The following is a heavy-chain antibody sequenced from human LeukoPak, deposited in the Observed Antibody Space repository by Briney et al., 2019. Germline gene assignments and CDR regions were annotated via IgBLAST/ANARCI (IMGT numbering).Heavy chain of an antibody. V-gene: IGHV4-4*09. CDR2: TYNSEST. Sequence: SETLSLTCTVSGGSISSYYWSWIRQPPGKELEWVGYTYNSESTNHNPSLKGRVTISVDTSKNQFTLKLSSVTAADTAVYYCARLRENYYYMDVWGKGTTVTVSS. CDR1: GGSISSYY. J-gene: IGHJ6*03. CDR3: ARLRENYYYMDV.